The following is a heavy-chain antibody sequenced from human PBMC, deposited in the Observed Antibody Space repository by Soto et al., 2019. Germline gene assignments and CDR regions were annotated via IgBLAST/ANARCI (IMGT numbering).Heavy chain of an antibody. CDR1: GYTFTSYG. Sequence: ASVKVSCKASGYTFTSYGISWVRQAPGQGLEWMGWISAYNGNTNYAQKLQGRVTMTTDTSTSTAYMELRSLRSDDTAVYYCARDTNYGDYGLDYSSYGMEVWGQGTTVIVSS. CDR3: ARDTNYGDYGLDYSSYGMEV. J-gene: IGHJ6*01. CDR2: ISAYNGNT. D-gene: IGHD4-17*01. V-gene: IGHV1-18*01.